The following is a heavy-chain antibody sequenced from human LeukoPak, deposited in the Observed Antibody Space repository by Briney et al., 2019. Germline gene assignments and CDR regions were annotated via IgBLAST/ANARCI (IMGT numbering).Heavy chain of an antibody. CDR1: GGTFSNYP. Sequence: GASVKVSCKASGGTFSNYPINWVRQAPGQGLEWIGGIIPIYGTSNYAQKFQGRVTITTDESTSTAYMELSSLRSEDTAVYYCARGFGNSNYVYFDYWGQGSLVTVSS. CDR3: ARGFGNSNYVYFDY. V-gene: IGHV1-69*05. J-gene: IGHJ4*02. CDR2: IIPIYGTS. D-gene: IGHD4-11*01.